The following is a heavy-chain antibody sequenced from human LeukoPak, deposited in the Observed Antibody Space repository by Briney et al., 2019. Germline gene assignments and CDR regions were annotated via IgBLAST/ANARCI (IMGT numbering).Heavy chain of an antibody. CDR3: ARGRTGYHLLPTKKNNDYYYMDV. CDR2: INHSGST. Sequence: KASETLSLTCAVYGGSFSGYSWTWIRQPPGKGLEWIGEINHSGSTKYNPSLKSRVTISVDTSKNQFSLKLASVTVADTAVYYCARGRTGYHLLPTKKNNDYYYMDVWGKGTTVTVSS. D-gene: IGHD2-2*01. V-gene: IGHV4-34*01. CDR1: GGSFSGYS. J-gene: IGHJ6*03.